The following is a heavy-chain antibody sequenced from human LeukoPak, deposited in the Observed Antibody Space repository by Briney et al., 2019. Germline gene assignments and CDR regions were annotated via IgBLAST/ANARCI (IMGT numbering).Heavy chain of an antibody. D-gene: IGHD5-18*01. V-gene: IGHV4-34*01. CDR3: ARGITRGYSYGAYYYYVMDV. CDR1: GGSFSGYY. Sequence: PSETLSLTCAVYGGSFSGYYWSWIRQPSGKGLEWSGEINHSGSTNYNPSLKSRVTISVDTSKNQFSLKLSSVTAADTAVYYCARGITRGYSYGAYYYYVMDVWGQGTTVTVSS. J-gene: IGHJ6*02. CDR2: INHSGST.